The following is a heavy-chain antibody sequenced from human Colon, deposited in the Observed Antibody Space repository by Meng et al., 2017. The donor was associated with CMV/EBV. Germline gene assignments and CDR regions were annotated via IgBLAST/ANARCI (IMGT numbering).Heavy chain of an antibody. CDR2: ILPMFDTA. V-gene: IGHV1-69*05. CDR1: GGTFSRYG. Sequence: SVKVSCKASGGTFSRYGISWVRQAPGQGLEWMGGILPMFDTANYAQKYQGRVTITTDESTSTAYMELSSLRSEDTAIYYCASDVKTYSYGIFDYWGQGTLVTVSS. CDR3: ASDVKTYSYGIFDY. D-gene: IGHD5-18*01. J-gene: IGHJ4*02.